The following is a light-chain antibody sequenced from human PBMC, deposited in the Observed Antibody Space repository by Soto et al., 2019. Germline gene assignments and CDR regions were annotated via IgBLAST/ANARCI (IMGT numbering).Light chain of an antibody. V-gene: IGKV3-20*01. CDR1: QSVSSSY. CDR3: QQYGSSPWT. J-gene: IGKJ1*01. CDR2: GAS. Sequence: EIVLTQSPGTLSLSPGERATLSCRASQSVSSSYLAGYQQKPGQAPRLLIYGASSRATGIPDRFSGSGSGQDFTLTISRLEPEDCAVYYCQQYGSSPWTFGQGTKVEIK.